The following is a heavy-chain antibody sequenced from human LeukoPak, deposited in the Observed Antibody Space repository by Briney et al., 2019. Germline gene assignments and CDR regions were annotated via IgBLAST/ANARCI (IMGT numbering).Heavy chain of an antibody. CDR1: GFTFSSYA. CDR3: ARDRFSTGYRGYDSGFYYYYGMDV. CDR2: ISGSGGST. J-gene: IGHJ6*02. D-gene: IGHD5-12*01. Sequence: HPGGSLRLSCAASGFTFSSYAMSWVRQAPGKGLEWVSAISGSGGSTYCADSVKGRFTISRDNAKNSLYLQMNSLRAEDTAVYYCARDRFSTGYRGYDSGFYYYYGMDVWGQGTTVTVSS. V-gene: IGHV3-23*01.